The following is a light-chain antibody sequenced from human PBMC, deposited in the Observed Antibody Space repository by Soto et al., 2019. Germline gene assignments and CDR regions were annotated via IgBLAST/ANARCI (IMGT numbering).Light chain of an antibody. CDR1: SSDVGSYNY. V-gene: IGLV2-14*01. Sequence: QSALTQPASVSGSPGQSITISCTGTSSDVGSYNYVSWYQQHPGKAPKLMINEVSDRPSGISSRFSGSKSGNTASLTISGLQTEDEADYYCSPYTSSSTLFGTGTKVTVL. J-gene: IGLJ1*01. CDR2: EVS. CDR3: SPYTSSSTL.